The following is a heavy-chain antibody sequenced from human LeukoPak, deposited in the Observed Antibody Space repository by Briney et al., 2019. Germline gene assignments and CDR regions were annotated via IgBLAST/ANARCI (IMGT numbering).Heavy chain of an antibody. D-gene: IGHD6-19*01. CDR2: ISGSGGST. V-gene: IGHV3-23*01. Sequence: GGSLRLSCAASGFTFSSYAMSWVRQAPGKGREWGSAISGSGGSTYYADSVKGRFTISRDNSKNTLYLKMNSLRAEDTAVYYCAKWFSSGWYLYFDYWGQGTLVTVSS. J-gene: IGHJ4*02. CDR3: AKWFSSGWYLYFDY. CDR1: GFTFSSYA.